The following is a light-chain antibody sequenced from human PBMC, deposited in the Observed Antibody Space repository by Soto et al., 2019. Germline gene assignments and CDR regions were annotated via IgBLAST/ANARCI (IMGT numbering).Light chain of an antibody. Sequence: QSALTQPRSVSGSPGQSVTISCTGTSSDVGGYNYVSWYQQHPGKAPKLMIYDVSKRPSGVPDRFSGSKPGNTASLTISGLRAEDEADYYCCSYAGSYTYVFGTGTKVTVL. CDR3: CSYAGSYTYV. V-gene: IGLV2-11*01. CDR2: DVS. CDR1: SSDVGGYNY. J-gene: IGLJ1*01.